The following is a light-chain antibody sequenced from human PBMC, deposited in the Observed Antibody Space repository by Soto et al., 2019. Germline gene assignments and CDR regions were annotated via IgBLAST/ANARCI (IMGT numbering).Light chain of an antibody. CDR1: QSVSSN. V-gene: IGKV3-15*01. CDR3: QQYNKWPRT. CDR2: GAS. Sequence: EIVMTQSPATLSVSRGETASLSCRASQSVSSNLAWYQQKPGQAPRLLIYGASTRATGIPGRFSGSGSGTEFTLTMSSLQSEDFAVYFCQQYNKWPRTFGQGTKVHIK. J-gene: IGKJ1*01.